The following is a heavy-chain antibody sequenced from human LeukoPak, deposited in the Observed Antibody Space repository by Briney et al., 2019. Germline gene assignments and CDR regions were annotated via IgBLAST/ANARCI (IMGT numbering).Heavy chain of an antibody. CDR1: GGSISSSSYY. CDR2: IYYSGST. J-gene: IGHJ4*02. CDR3: ARPLHSSSWLN. Sequence: SETLSLTCTVSGGSISSSSYYWGWIRQPPGKGLEWIGSIYYSGSTYYNPSLKSRVTISVDTSKNQFSLKLSSVTAADTAVYYCARPLHSSSWLNWAQGTLVTVSS. D-gene: IGHD6-13*01. V-gene: IGHV4-39*01.